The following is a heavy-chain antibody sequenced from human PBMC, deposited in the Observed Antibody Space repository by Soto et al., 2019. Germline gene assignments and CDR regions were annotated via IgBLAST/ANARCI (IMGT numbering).Heavy chain of an antibody. CDR1: GYSFTSYW. Sequence: GESLKISCKGSGYSFTSYWISWVRQMPGKGLEWMRKIDPSDSYTNYSPSFQGHVTISADKSISTAYLQWSSLKASDTAMDYWGRRNPNYDVFDIWGQEKMVTVSS. V-gene: IGHV5-10-1*01. CDR3: GRRNPNYDVFDI. D-gene: IGHD4-4*01. CDR2: IDPSDSYT. J-gene: IGHJ3*02.